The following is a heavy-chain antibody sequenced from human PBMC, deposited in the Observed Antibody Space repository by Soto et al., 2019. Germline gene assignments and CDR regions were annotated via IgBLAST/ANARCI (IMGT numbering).Heavy chain of an antibody. J-gene: IGHJ4*02. CDR3: AKDYYYDSSGYPGY. V-gene: IGHV3-30-3*01. Sequence: GGSLRLSCAASGFTFSSHAMHWVRQAPGKGLEWVAVISYDGSIKYYADSVKGRFTISRDNSKNTLYLQMNSLRAEDTAVYYCAKDYYYDSSGYPGYWGQGTLVTVSS. CDR2: ISYDGSIK. D-gene: IGHD3-22*01. CDR1: GFTFSSHA.